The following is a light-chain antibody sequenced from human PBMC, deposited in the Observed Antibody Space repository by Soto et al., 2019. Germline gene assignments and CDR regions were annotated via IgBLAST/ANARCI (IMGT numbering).Light chain of an antibody. Sequence: DIQVTQSPSTLSASVGDIVTITCRASQSISSWLAWYQQKPGKAPKLLIYDASSLESGVPSRISGSGSGTEFTLTISSLQPDDFATYYCQQYNSYWTFGQGTKVDIK. CDR3: QQYNSYWT. CDR2: DAS. CDR1: QSISSW. V-gene: IGKV1-5*01. J-gene: IGKJ1*01.